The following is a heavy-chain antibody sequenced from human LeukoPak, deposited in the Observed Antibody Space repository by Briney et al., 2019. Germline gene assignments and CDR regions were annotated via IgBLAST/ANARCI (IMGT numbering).Heavy chain of an antibody. V-gene: IGHV3-30*02. J-gene: IGHJ4*02. CDR3: ARDSSGWYRGTDY. CDR2: IRYDGSNK. D-gene: IGHD6-19*01. Sequence: PGGSLRLSCAASGFTFSSYGMHWVRQAPGKGLEWVAFIRYDGSNKYYADSVKGRFTISRDNSKNTLYLQMNSLRAEDTAVYYCARDSSGWYRGTDYWGQGTLVTVSS. CDR1: GFTFSSYG.